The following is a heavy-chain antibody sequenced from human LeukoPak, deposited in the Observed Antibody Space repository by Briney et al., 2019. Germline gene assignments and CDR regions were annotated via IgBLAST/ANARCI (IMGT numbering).Heavy chain of an antibody. J-gene: IGHJ6*03. Sequence: SETLSLTCTVSGGSISTYYWSWLRQPPGKGLEWIGYVYYSGSTNYNPSLKSRVTISADTSKNQFSLKLSSVTAADTAVYYCARGVQYYGSGSYIGYYYYYMDVWGKGTTVTVSS. CDR1: GGSISTYY. CDR3: ARGVQYYGSGSYIGYYYYYMDV. CDR2: VYYSGST. V-gene: IGHV4-59*01. D-gene: IGHD3-10*01.